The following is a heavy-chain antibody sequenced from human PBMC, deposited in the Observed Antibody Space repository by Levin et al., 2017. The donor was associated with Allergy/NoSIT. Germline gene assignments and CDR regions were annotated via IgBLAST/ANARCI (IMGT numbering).Heavy chain of an antibody. CDR1: GYTFTSYG. J-gene: IGHJ6*02. Sequence: PGASVKVSCKASGYTFTSYGISWVRQAPGQGLEWMGWISAYNGNTNYAQKLQGRVTMTTDTSTSTAYMELRSLRSDDTAVYYCARSGVYCSGGSCSLGDYYYYGMDVWGQGTTVTVSS. CDR2: ISAYNGNT. V-gene: IGHV1-18*01. D-gene: IGHD2-15*01. CDR3: ARSGVYCSGGSCSLGDYYYYGMDV.